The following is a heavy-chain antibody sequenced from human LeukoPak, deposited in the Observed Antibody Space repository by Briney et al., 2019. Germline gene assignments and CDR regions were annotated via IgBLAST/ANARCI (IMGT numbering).Heavy chain of an antibody. CDR2: IYYSGST. CDR3: ARAVTYYYDSSGTYWYFDL. CDR1: GGSISSYY. Sequence: PSETLSLTCTVSGGSISSYYWRWIRQPPGKGLEWIGYIYYSGSTNYNPSLKSRVTISVDTSKNQFSLKLSSVTAADTAVYYCARAVTYYYDSSGTYWYFDLWGRGTLVTVSS. J-gene: IGHJ2*01. D-gene: IGHD3-22*01. V-gene: IGHV4-59*01.